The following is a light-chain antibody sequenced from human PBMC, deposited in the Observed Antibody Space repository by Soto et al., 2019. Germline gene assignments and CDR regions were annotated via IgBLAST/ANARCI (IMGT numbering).Light chain of an antibody. CDR1: QSVSSK. J-gene: IGKJ1*01. Sequence: EIVMTQSPATLAVSPGERATLSCGASQSVSSKLAWYQQKPGQAPRLLIYGASTRATGIPARFSGSGSGTEFTLIISSLQSEDFAVYYCQQYNNWPWTFGQGTKVDI. CDR2: GAS. CDR3: QQYNNWPWT. V-gene: IGKV3-15*01.